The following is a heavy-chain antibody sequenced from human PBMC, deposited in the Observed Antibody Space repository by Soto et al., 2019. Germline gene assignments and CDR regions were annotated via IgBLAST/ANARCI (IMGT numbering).Heavy chain of an antibody. CDR1: GYTFTSYY. D-gene: IGHD6-13*01. CDR3: ARGRFAGAAAVITNFDY. Sequence: QVQLVQSGAEVKKPGASVKVSCKASGYTFTSYYMHWVRQAPGQGLEWMGIINPSGGSTSYAQKFQGRVTMTRDTSTSKVYMELSSLRSDDTAVYYCARGRFAGAAAVITNFDYWGQGTLVTVSS. J-gene: IGHJ4*02. V-gene: IGHV1-46*01. CDR2: INPSGGST.